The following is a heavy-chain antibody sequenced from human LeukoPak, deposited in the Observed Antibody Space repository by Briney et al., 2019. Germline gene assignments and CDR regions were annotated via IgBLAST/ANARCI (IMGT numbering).Heavy chain of an antibody. CDR1: GFTFISYA. Sequence: GGSLRLSCAASGFTFISYAMSWVRQAPGKGLEWVSAISGSGGSTYYADSVKGRFTISRDNSKNTVYLQMNSLRAEDTAVYYCAKDHAYYDFWSDYYMDVWGKGTTVTVSS. CDR2: ISGSGGST. CDR3: AKDHAYYDFWSDYYMDV. D-gene: IGHD3-3*01. V-gene: IGHV3-23*01. J-gene: IGHJ6*03.